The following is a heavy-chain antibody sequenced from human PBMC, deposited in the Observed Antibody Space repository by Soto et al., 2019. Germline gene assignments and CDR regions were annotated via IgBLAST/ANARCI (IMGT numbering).Heavy chain of an antibody. CDR2: IYFRGST. Sequence: SETLSLTCTVSGGSISSYYWSWIRQPPGKGLEWIGYIYFRGSTNYNPSLKSRVTISVDTSKNQFSLKLSSVTAADTAVYYCASHMVRGVPFGYWGQGTPVTVSS. J-gene: IGHJ4*02. CDR3: ASHMVRGVPFGY. D-gene: IGHD3-10*01. V-gene: IGHV4-59*08. CDR1: GGSISSYY.